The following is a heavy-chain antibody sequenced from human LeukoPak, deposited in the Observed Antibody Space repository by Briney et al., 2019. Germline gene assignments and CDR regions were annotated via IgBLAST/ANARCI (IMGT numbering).Heavy chain of an antibody. J-gene: IGHJ4*02. CDR2: ITSSSSYI. Sequence: GGSLRLSCAASGFTFSTYSMTWVRQAPGKGLEWVSSITSSSSYIYYADSVKGRFTISRDNAKSSLYLQMNSLRAEDTALYYCAKETFSDYGDYYFDYWGQGTLVTVSS. CDR3: AKETFSDYGDYYFDY. CDR1: GFTFSTYS. D-gene: IGHD4-17*01. V-gene: IGHV3-21*04.